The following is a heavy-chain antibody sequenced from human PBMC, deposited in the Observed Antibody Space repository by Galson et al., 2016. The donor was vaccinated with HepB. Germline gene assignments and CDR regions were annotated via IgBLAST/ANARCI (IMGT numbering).Heavy chain of an antibody. V-gene: IGHV3-73*01. D-gene: IGHD2-2*01. CDR1: GFTFSDSA. Sequence: SLRLSCAASGFTFSDSAMHWVRQASGKGLEWVGRIRSKADNSAAAYAASVKGRFTISRDDSENTAYLQMNSLKIEDTAVYYCTRGYCAGTSCYPQFDPWGQGTLVTVSS. CDR2: IRSKADNSAA. CDR3: TRGYCAGTSCYPQFDP. J-gene: IGHJ5*02.